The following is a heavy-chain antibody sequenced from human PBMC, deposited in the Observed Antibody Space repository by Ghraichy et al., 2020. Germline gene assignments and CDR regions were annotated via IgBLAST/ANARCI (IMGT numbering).Heavy chain of an antibody. CDR1: GFTFSSYS. D-gene: IGHD4-23*01. V-gene: IGHV3-48*02. J-gene: IGHJ6*02. Sequence: GGSLRLSCVGSGFTFSSYSMNWVRQSPGKGLEWVSYINSSSRTKYYADSVKGRFTISRDNAQNSLYLQMNSLRDEDTAVYYCARGSTVVRFFYYDGMDVWGQGSKVTV. CDR2: INSSSRTK. CDR3: ARGSTVVRFFYYDGMDV.